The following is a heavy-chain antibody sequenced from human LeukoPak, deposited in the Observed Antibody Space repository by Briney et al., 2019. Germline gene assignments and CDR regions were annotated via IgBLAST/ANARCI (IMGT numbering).Heavy chain of an antibody. CDR1: GFTFSSYS. V-gene: IGHV3-21*01. D-gene: IGHD6-6*01. Sequence: GGSLRLSCAASGFTFSSYSMNWVRQAPGKGLEWVSSISSSSSYIYYADSVKGRFTISRDNAKNSLYLQMNSLRAEDTAVYYCARAGSSSLNWFDPWGQGTLVTVSS. CDR3: ARAGSSSLNWFDP. J-gene: IGHJ5*02. CDR2: ISSSSSYI.